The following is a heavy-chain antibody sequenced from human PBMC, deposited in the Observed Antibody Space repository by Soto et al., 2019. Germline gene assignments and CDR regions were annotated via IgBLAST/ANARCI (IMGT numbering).Heavy chain of an antibody. CDR1: GGSISSGGYY. CDR3: AREILAYGYSRGGFDP. V-gene: IGHV4-31*03. D-gene: IGHD4-17*01. J-gene: IGHJ5*02. CDR2: IYYSGST. Sequence: QVHLQESGPGLVKPSQTLSLTCTVSGGSISSGGYYWSWIRQHPGKGLEWIGYIYYSGSTYYNPSLKSRVTMSVDTSKNQVSLKLSSVTAADTAVYYCAREILAYGYSRGGFDPWGQGPLVTVSS.